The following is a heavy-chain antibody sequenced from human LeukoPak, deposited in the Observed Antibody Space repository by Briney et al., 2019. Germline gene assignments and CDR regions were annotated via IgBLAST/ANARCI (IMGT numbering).Heavy chain of an antibody. J-gene: IGHJ4*02. Sequence: SETLSLTCTVSGGSISSSIYYWGWIRQPPGKGLEWIASIYHSGSIYYDSSLGSRVTISVDTSKNQFSLKVSSVTAADTAVYYCARYSENSYFDYWGQGTLVTVSS. V-gene: IGHV4-39*01. D-gene: IGHD1-26*01. CDR3: ARYSENSYFDY. CDR2: IYHSGSI. CDR1: GGSISSSIYY.